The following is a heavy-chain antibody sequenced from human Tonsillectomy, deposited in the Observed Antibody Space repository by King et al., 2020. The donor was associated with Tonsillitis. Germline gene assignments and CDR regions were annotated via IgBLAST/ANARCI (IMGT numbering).Heavy chain of an antibody. CDR1: GFTFSSYG. CDR2: ISYDGSNK. J-gene: IGHJ4*02. Sequence: HVQLVESGGGVVQPGRSLRLSCAASGFTFSSYGMHWVRQAPGKGLEWVAVISYDGSNKYYADSVKGRFTISRDNSKNTLYLQMNSLRAEDTAVYYRANLARSPYYDFLTGYYTPSRDYWGQGTLVTVSS. D-gene: IGHD3-9*01. V-gene: IGHV3-30*18. CDR3: ANLARSPYYDFLTGYYTPSRDY.